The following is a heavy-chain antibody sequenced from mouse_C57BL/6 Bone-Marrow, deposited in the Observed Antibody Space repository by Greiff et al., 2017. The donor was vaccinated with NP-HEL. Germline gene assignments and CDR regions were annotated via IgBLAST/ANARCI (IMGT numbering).Heavy chain of an antibody. CDR1: GFTFSSYA. CDR3: ARSYYGSSSYFDY. J-gene: IGHJ2*01. D-gene: IGHD1-1*01. Sequence: EVQLMESGGGLVKPGGSLKLSCAASGFTFSSYAMSWVRQTPEQRLEWVATISDGGSYTYYPDNVKGRFTISRDNASNTLYLQLSHLKSEDTAMYYCARSYYGSSSYFDYWGQGTTLTVSS. CDR2: ISDGGSYT. V-gene: IGHV5-4*01.